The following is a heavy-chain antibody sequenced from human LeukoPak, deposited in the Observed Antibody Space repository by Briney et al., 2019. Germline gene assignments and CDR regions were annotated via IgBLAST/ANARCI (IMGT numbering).Heavy chain of an antibody. CDR1: GFTFSSYA. CDR3: GAWGELQSHDAFDI. J-gene: IGHJ3*02. V-gene: IGHV4-38-2*01. D-gene: IGHD1-26*01. CDR2: IYYSGST. Sequence: PGGSLRLSCAASGFTFSSYAMSWVRQAPGKGLEWIGSIYYSGSTYYNPSLKSRVTLSVDTSKNQFSLKLSSVTAADTAVYYCGAWGELQSHDAFDIWGQGTMVTVSS.